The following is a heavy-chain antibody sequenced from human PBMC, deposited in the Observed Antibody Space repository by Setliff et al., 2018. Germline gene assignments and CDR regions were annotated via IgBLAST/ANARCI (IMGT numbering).Heavy chain of an antibody. V-gene: IGHV3-7*01. CDR2: IKEEGSEK. CDR1: RFTFSNYW. Sequence: GGSLRLSCAASRFTFSNYWMSWVRQAQGKGLEWVANIKEEGSEKYYVDSVKGRFTISRDNAKNSLDLQTNNLRDEDTAVYYCARDRWKVIVNRGDDAFDLWGQGTMVTVSS. CDR3: ARDRWKVIVNRGDDAFDL. J-gene: IGHJ3*01. D-gene: IGHD3-22*01.